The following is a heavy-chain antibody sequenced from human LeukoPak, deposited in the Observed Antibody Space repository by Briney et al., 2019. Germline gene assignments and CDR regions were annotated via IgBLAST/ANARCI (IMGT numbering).Heavy chain of an antibody. J-gene: IGHJ4*02. Sequence: GGSLRLSCAASGFTFSSYGMHWVRQAPGKGLEWVAVIWYDGSNKYYADSVKGRFTISRDNSKNTPYLQMNSLRAEDTAVYYCARPTYYYDSSGYYGLIYWGQGTLVTVSS. V-gene: IGHV3-33*01. D-gene: IGHD3-22*01. CDR2: IWYDGSNK. CDR3: ARPTYYYDSSGYYGLIY. CDR1: GFTFSSYG.